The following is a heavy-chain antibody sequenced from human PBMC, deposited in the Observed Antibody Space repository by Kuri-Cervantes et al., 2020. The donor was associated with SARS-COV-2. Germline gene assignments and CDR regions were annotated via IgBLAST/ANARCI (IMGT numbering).Heavy chain of an antibody. Sequence: GGSLRLSCEVSGFLFSASAIHWVRQGSGKGLEWVGRVRGKANNYATAYAASVKGRFTISRDDSKNMAYLQMNSLRAEDTAVYYCAKDGVSSGYYADAFDIWGQGTMVTVSS. J-gene: IGHJ3*02. CDR2: VRGKANNYAT. CDR3: AKDGVSSGYYADAFDI. CDR1: GFLFSASA. V-gene: IGHV3-73*01. D-gene: IGHD3-22*01.